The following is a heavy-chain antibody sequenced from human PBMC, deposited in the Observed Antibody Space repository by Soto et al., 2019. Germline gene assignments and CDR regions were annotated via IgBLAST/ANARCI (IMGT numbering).Heavy chain of an antibody. J-gene: IGHJ4*02. CDR2: ISWNSGSI. D-gene: IGHD1-1*01. CDR1: GFTFDDYA. Sequence: LRLSCAASGFTFDDYAMHWVRQAPGKGLEWVSGISWNSGSIGYADSVKGRFTISRDNAKNSLYLQMNSLRAEDTALYYCAKDIGTPPNYYFDYWGQGTLVTVSS. CDR3: AKDIGTPPNYYFDY. V-gene: IGHV3-9*01.